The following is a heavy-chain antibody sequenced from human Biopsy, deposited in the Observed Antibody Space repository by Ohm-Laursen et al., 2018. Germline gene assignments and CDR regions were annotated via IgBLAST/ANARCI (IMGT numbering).Heavy chain of an antibody. J-gene: IGHJ6*02. CDR2: IYYSGST. CDR3: ARATNSTGWPYYYFYGMDV. Sequence: PSDTLSLTCTVSGGSISSDYWSWIRQTPGKGLEWIGYIYYSGSTSYNPSLKSRVTISVDTSKNQFSLRLNSVTAADTAVYYCARATNSTGWPYYYFYGMDVWGQGTTVTVSS. V-gene: IGHV4-59*07. CDR1: GGSISSDY. D-gene: IGHD2/OR15-2a*01.